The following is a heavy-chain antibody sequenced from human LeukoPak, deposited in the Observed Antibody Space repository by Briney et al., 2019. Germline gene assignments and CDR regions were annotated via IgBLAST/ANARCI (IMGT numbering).Heavy chain of an antibody. V-gene: IGHV3-33*06. CDR1: GFSFSRYG. D-gene: IGHD6-13*01. CDR2: IWYDGSNK. CDR3: AKQGPPAVGIYDY. Sequence: GGSLRLSCAASGFSFSRYGMHWVRQAPGKGLEWVAVIWYDGSNKYYADSVKGRFTISRDSYKNTLYLQMNGLRAEDTAVYYCAKQGPPAVGIYDYWGQGTLVTVSS. J-gene: IGHJ4*02.